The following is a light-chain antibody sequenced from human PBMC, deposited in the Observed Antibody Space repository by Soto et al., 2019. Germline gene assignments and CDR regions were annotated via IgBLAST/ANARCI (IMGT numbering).Light chain of an antibody. CDR3: QQYGSSPWT. Sequence: EIVLTQSPGTLSLSPGERATLSCRASQSVSSSYLAWYQQKPGQPPRLLIYGASSRATGIPDRFSGSGSGTDFTLTISRLGPEDFAVYYCQQYGSSPWTVGQGTKVEIK. CDR2: GAS. J-gene: IGKJ1*01. V-gene: IGKV3-20*01. CDR1: QSVSSSY.